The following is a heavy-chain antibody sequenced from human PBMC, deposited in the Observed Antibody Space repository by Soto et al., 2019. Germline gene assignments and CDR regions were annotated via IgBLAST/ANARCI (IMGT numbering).Heavy chain of an antibody. V-gene: IGHV3-23*01. CDR2: ISGSGGST. CDR1: GFTFSSYA. J-gene: IGHJ1*01. Sequence: EVQLFESGGGLVQPGGSLRLSCAASGFTFSSYAMSWVRQAPGKGLEWVSAISGSGGSTYYADSVKGRFTISTDNSKNPLYLPANSLRAEDTAVYYCAKDRGYSSSCYHSWRKGTLVTVSS. CDR3: AKDRGYSSSCYHS. D-gene: IGHD6-13*01.